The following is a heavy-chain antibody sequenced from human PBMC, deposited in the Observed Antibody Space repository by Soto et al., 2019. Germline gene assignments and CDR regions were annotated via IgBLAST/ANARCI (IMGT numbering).Heavy chain of an antibody. CDR1: GGSISSSSYF. V-gene: IGHV4-39*01. Sequence: QLQLQESGPGLVKPSETLTLTCTVSGGSISSSSYFWGWIRQPPGKGLEWIGTIYYSGSTYYNPSLKSRVTISVDTSKNQFSLKLSSVTAADTAVYYCATSNWFDPWGQGTLVTVSS. CDR3: ATSNWFDP. CDR2: IYYSGST. J-gene: IGHJ5*02.